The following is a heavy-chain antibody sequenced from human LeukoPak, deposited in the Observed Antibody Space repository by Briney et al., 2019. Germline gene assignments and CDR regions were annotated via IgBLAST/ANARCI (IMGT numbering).Heavy chain of an antibody. CDR3: ARDIGDSSVALDY. D-gene: IGHD3-22*01. CDR2: ITNDNYDT. CDR1: GFTFSSHA. J-gene: IGHJ4*02. V-gene: IGHV3-23*01. Sequence: GGSLRLSCAASGFTFSSHAMSWVRQAPEKGLEWVSSITNDNYDTFYADSVKGRFTISRDNSKNTLYLQMNSLRAEDTAVYYCARDIGDSSVALDYWGQGTLVTVSS.